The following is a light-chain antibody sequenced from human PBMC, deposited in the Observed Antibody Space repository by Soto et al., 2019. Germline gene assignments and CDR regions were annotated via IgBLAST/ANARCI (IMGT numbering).Light chain of an antibody. CDR3: SSYATNRDVL. V-gene: IGLV2-18*02. Sequence: QSALTQPPSVSGSPGQSVTISCTGTSSDVGSYNRVSWYQQPPGTAPKLIIYEVNHRPSGVPDRFSGSESGNTASLTISGLQAEDEADYYCSSYATNRDVLFGGGTKVTVL. CDR2: EVN. CDR1: SSDVGSYNR. J-gene: IGLJ2*01.